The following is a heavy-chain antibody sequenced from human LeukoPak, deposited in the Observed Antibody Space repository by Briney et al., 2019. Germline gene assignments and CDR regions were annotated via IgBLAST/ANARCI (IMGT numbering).Heavy chain of an antibody. D-gene: IGHD2-2*01. V-gene: IGHV4-34*01. Sequence: PSETLSLTCAVYGGSFSGYYWSWIRQPPGKGLEWIGEINHSGSTNYNPSLKSRVTIPVDTSKNQFSLKLSSVTAADTAVYYCARGVVRYCSSTSCLYNWFDPWGQGTLVTVSS. J-gene: IGHJ5*02. CDR1: GGSFSGYY. CDR2: INHSGST. CDR3: ARGVVRYCSSTSCLYNWFDP.